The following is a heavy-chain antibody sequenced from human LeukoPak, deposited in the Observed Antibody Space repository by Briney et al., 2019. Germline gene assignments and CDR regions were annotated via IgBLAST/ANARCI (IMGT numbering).Heavy chain of an antibody. Sequence: SETLSLTCTVSGYSISSGYYWGWIRQPPGKGLEWIGSIYHSGSTYYNPSLKSRVTISVDTSKNQFSLKLSSVTAAGTAVYYCARDCSGGSCKARDDYWGQGTLVTVSS. CDR1: GYSISSGYY. CDR3: ARDCSGGSCKARDDY. J-gene: IGHJ4*02. CDR2: IYHSGST. D-gene: IGHD2-15*01. V-gene: IGHV4-38-2*02.